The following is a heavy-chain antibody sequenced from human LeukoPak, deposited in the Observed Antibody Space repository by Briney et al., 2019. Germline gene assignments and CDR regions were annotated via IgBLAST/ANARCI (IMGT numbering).Heavy chain of an antibody. CDR3: AKAFGPNYYDSSGYYQY. D-gene: IGHD3-22*01. V-gene: IGHV3-23*01. Sequence: PGGSLRLSCAASGFTFSSYAMSWVRQAPGKGLEWVSAVSGSGGSTYYADSVKGRFTISRDHSKNTLYLQMNSLRAEDTAVYYCAKAFGPNYYDSSGYYQYWGQGTLVTVSS. J-gene: IGHJ4*02. CDR2: VSGSGGST. CDR1: GFTFSSYA.